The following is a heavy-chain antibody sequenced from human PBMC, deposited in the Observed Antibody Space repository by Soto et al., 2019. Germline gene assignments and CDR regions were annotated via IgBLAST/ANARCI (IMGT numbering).Heavy chain of an antibody. V-gene: IGHV3-23*01. Sequence: PGGSLRLSCVASGFVFSDYAMSWVRQAPGKGLEWVSAISAGGDTYYADSVKGRFTVSRANSKNTLYLQMNSLRAKDTAIYYCANVPIWCGGSSCYTEGFDSWGQGTLVTV. CDR2: ISAGGDT. CDR1: GFVFSDYA. J-gene: IGHJ4*02. D-gene: IGHD2-21*01. CDR3: ANVPIWCGGSSCYTEGFDS.